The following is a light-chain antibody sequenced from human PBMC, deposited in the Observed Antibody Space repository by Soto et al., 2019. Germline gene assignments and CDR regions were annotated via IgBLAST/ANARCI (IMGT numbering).Light chain of an antibody. Sequence: DIVMTQSPLSLPVTPGEPASISCRSSQSLLHSNGYNYLDWYLQKPGQSPQLLIYLGSNRASGVPDRFSGSGSGTDFTLEISRVEAEDVGVYYCMQALQTPRTFGQGTQVEIK. V-gene: IGKV2-28*01. CDR1: QSLLHSNGYNY. J-gene: IGKJ1*01. CDR2: LGS. CDR3: MQALQTPRT.